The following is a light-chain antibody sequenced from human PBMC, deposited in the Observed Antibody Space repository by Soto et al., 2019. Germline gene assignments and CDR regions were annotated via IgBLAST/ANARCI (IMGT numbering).Light chain of an antibody. V-gene: IGKV3-15*01. J-gene: IGKJ1*01. CDR2: GSS. CDR1: QSVSNN. Sequence: EIVMTQSPATLSASPGESATLSCRASQSVSNNLVWYQQKPGQAPRLLMYGSSIRATGIPARFSGSGSGTEFTLTISSLQSEDFAVYYCQQHNNWTPITFGQGAKVDIK. CDR3: QQHNNWTPIT.